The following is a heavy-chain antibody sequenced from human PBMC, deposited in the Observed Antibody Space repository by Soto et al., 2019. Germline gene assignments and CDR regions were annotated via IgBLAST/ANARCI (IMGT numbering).Heavy chain of an antibody. CDR1: GFTFSSYG. Sequence: QVQLVESGGGVVQPGRSLRLSCAASGFTFSSYGMHWVRQAPGKGLEWVAVISYDGSNKYYADSVKGRFTISRDNSKNTLDLPMNSPRAEDTAVYYFAKNRSRGRPNHFDLWGQGTLVTVSS. V-gene: IGHV3-30*18. J-gene: IGHJ4*02. D-gene: IGHD6-13*01. CDR2: ISYDGSNK. CDR3: AKNRSRGRPNHFDL.